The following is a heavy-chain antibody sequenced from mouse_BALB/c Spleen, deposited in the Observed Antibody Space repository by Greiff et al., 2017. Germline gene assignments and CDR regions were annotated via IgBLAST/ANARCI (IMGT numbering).Heavy chain of an antibody. J-gene: IGHJ2*01. CDR1: GFTFSSYA. D-gene: IGHD2-1*01. V-gene: IGHV5-6-5*01. CDR3: AKELALYCNPFDH. CDR2: ISSGGST. Sequence: EVQLVESGGGLVKPGGSLKLSCAASGFTFSSYAMSWVRQTPEKRLEWVASISSGGSTYYPDSVKGRFTISRDNARNILYLQMSSLRSEDTAMYYCAKELALYCNPFDHWGQGTTLTVSS.